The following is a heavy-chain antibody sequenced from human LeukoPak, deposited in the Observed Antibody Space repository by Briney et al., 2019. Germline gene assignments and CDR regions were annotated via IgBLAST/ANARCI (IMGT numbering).Heavy chain of an antibody. V-gene: IGHV4-59*01. CDR3: ARGASGYSYELYNWFDP. D-gene: IGHD5-18*01. CDR1: GGSISSYY. Sequence: SETLSLTCTVSGGSISSYYWSWIRQPPGKGLEWVGYIYYSGSTNYNPSLKSRVTISVDTSKNQFSLRLSSVTAADTAVYYCARGASGYSYELYNWFDPWGQGTLVTVSS. CDR2: IYYSGST. J-gene: IGHJ5*02.